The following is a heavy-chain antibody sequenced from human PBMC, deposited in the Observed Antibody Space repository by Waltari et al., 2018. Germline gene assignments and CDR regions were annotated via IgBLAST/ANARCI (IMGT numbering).Heavy chain of an antibody. V-gene: IGHV3-7*01. CDR3: SKRLEI. Sequence: DVQPVESGGVLVQPGGSLRLSCEGSGFRTDWMDWGRQAPGKGLQCVDNINEDGGEKYYLDSVKGRFTISRDNAKKLVYLEMNTLRAEDTATYYCSKRLEIWGRGTMVAVS. CDR2: INEDGGEK. CDR1: GFRTDW. J-gene: IGHJ3*02.